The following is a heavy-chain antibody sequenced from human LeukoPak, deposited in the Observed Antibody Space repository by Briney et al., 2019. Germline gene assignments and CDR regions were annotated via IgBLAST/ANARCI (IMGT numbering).Heavy chain of an antibody. Sequence: SETPSPTCAVSGFSISSGYYLGLIRPPPRKGLGGIGSIYHSGSTYYNPSLKSRVTISVDTSKNQFSLKLSSVTAADTAVYYCARGGAATGNFDYWGQGTLVTVSS. J-gene: IGHJ4*02. CDR2: IYHSGST. V-gene: IGHV4-38-2*01. D-gene: IGHD2-15*01. CDR3: ARGGAATGNFDY. CDR1: GFSISSGYY.